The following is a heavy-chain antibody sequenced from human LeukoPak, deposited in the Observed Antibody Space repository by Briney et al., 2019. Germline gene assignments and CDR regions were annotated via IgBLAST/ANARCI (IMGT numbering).Heavy chain of an antibody. CDR2: ISAYNGNT. V-gene: IGHV1-18*01. Sequence: ASVKLSCKASGDTFTSYGISCVRQAPGQGLEWMGWISAYNGNTNYAQKLQGRVTMTTDTSTSTAYMELRSLRSDDTAVYYCARDGRSVNWFDPWGQGTLVTVSS. CDR1: GDTFTSYG. J-gene: IGHJ5*02. CDR3: ARDGRSVNWFDP.